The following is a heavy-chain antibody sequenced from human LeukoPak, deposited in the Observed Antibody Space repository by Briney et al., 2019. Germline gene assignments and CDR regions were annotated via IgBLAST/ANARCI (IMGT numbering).Heavy chain of an antibody. CDR1: GFTFDDYA. CDR2: ISWNSGTI. Sequence: AGGSLRLSCAASGFTFDDYAMHWVRQAPGKGLDWVSGISWNSGTIYYADSVKGRFTISRDNAKNSLYLQMNSLRAEDTALYYCAKGEAIRYFDWLLYDWGQGTLVTVSS. CDR3: AKGEAIRYFDWLLYD. J-gene: IGHJ4*02. V-gene: IGHV3-9*01. D-gene: IGHD3-9*01.